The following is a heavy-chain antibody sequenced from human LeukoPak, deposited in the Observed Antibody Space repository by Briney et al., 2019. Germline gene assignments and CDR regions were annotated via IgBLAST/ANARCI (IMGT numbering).Heavy chain of an antibody. J-gene: IGHJ4*02. Sequence: PGGSLRLSCAASGFTFSSYAMSWVRQAPGKGLEWVSAISGSGGSTYYADSVKGRFTISRDNSKNTLYLQMNSLRAEDTAVYYCAKDSRRITMVVVVTPVDYWGQGTLFTVSS. CDR3: AKDSRRITMVVVVTPVDY. V-gene: IGHV3-23*01. D-gene: IGHD3-22*01. CDR1: GFTFSSYA. CDR2: ISGSGGST.